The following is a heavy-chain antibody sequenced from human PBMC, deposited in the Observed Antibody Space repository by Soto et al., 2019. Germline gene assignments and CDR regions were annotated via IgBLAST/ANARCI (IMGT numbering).Heavy chain of an antibody. J-gene: IGHJ4*02. CDR2: IIAIFDKA. V-gene: IGHV1-69*12. D-gene: IGHD2-15*01. Sequence: QVQLVQSGAEVKKPGSSVKVSCKSSGARFSTNAISWLRQAPGQGLEWMGAIIAIFDKANYAQKFQDRVTMTADESTSTAYMELSSLTSDDTAMYYCVREARGGNFESWGQGTLVTVSS. CDR3: VREARGGNFES. CDR1: GARFSTNA.